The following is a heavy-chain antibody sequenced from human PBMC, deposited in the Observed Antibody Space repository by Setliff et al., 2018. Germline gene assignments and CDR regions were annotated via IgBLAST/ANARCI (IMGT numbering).Heavy chain of an antibody. CDR2: IYGGDSDT. J-gene: IGHJ4*02. CDR3: ARTLRYGGYLLAY. Sequence: PGESLKISCKGSGYTFTNYWIAWVRQMPGKGLEYMGFIYGGDSDTRYSPSFQGLVSISADKSISTAYLQWNRLKASDTAIYYCARTLRYGGYLLAYWGQGTLVTVS. V-gene: IGHV5-51*01. D-gene: IGHD5-12*01. CDR1: GYTFTNYW.